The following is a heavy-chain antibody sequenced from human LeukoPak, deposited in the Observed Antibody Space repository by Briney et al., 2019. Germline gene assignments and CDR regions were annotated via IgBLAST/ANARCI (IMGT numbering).Heavy chain of an antibody. V-gene: IGHV1-8*03. J-gene: IGHJ6*04. CDR1: GYTFTSSD. CDR2: MNPNSGNT. Sequence: ASVKVSCKASGYTFTSSDINWVRHATGQGLEWMGWMNPNSGNTGYAQKFQGRVTITRNTSISTAYMELSSLRSEDTAVYYCARDSSSALDVWGKGTTVPVSS. CDR3: ARDSSSALDV. D-gene: IGHD6-6*01.